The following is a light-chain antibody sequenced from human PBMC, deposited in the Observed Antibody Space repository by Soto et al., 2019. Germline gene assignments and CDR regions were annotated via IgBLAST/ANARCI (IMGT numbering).Light chain of an antibody. CDR2: EVS. J-gene: IGLJ1*01. V-gene: IGLV2-14*01. CDR1: SSDVGDYKY. CDR3: SSFINRSTIV. Sequence: QSVLTQPASVSGARGQSVTISCTGTSSDVGDYKYVSWYQKHPGRAPKALIYEVSNRPSNVSLRFSGSKSGTTAFLTISGLQADDEADYYCSSFINRSTIVFGSGTNLTVL.